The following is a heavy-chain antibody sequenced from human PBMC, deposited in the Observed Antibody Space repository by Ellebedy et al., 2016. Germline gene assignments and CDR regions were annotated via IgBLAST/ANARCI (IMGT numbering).Heavy chain of an antibody. CDR1: GFTFSSYG. D-gene: IGHD3-10*01. J-gene: IGHJ6*02. CDR3: ARDRWGSGRGFYYYYYGMDV. CDR2: ISAYNGNT. V-gene: IGHV1-18*01. Sequence: GGSLRLSCAASGFTFSSYGISWVRQAPGQGLEWMGWISAYNGNTNYAQKLQGRVTMTTDTSTSTAYMELRSLRSDDTAVYYCARDRWGSGRGFYYYYYGMDVWGQGTTVTVSS.